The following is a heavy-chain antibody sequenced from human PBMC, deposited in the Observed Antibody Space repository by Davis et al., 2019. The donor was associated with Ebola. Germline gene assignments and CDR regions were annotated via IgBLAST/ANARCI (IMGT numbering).Heavy chain of an antibody. J-gene: IGHJ6*02. CDR3: AKDTITVTYYYYGMDV. D-gene: IGHD4-17*01. CDR1: GFTFSSYA. V-gene: IGHV3-23*01. Sequence: GESLKISCAASGFTFSSYAMSWVRQAPGKGLEWVSAISGSGGSTYYADSVKGRFTISRDNSKNTLYLQMNSLRAEDTAVYYCAKDTITVTYYYYGMDVWGQGTTVTVSS. CDR2: ISGSGGST.